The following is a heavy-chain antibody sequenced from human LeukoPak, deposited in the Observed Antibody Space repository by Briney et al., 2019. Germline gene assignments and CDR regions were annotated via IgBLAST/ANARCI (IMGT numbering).Heavy chain of an antibody. D-gene: IGHD3-10*01. CDR1: GYRFASYW. Sequence: GESLRISCKGSGYRFASYWISWVRQMPGKGLEWMGIIYPGDSDTRYSPSFQGQVTISADKSISTAYLQWSSLKASDTAMYYCARRYYGSGSYLYSDYYFDYWGQGTLVTVSS. CDR2: IYPGDSDT. V-gene: IGHV5-51*01. CDR3: ARRYYGSGSYLYSDYYFDY. J-gene: IGHJ4*02.